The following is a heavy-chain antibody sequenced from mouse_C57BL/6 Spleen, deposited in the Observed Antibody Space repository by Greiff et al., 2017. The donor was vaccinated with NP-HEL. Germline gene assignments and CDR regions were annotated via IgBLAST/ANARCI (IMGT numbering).Heavy chain of an antibody. Sequence: QVHVKQSGPELVKPGASVKISCKASGYAFSSSWMNWVKQRPGKGLEWIGRIYPGDGDTNYNGKFKGKATLTADKSSSTAYMQLSSLTSEDSAVYFCASYYYGSSPFAYWGQGTLVTVSA. CDR1: GYAFSSSW. D-gene: IGHD1-1*01. J-gene: IGHJ3*01. CDR2: IYPGDGDT. CDR3: ASYYYGSSPFAY. V-gene: IGHV1-82*01.